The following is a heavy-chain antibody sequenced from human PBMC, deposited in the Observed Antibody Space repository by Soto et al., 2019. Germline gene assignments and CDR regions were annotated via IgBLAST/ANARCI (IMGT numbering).Heavy chain of an antibody. CDR1: GFTFSSYA. CDR2: ISGGGTST. Sequence: GGSLRLSCAASGFTFSSYAMSWVRQAPGKGLEWVSAISGGGTSTYYADSVKGRFTISRDTSKNSLYLQMNSLRAEDTAVYYCAVGSIVVVVASGAFDIWGQGTMVTVSS. CDR3: AVGSIVVVVASGAFDI. D-gene: IGHD2-15*01. V-gene: IGHV3-23*01. J-gene: IGHJ3*02.